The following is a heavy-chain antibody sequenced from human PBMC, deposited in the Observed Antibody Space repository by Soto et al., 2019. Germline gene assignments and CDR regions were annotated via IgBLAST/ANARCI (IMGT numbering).Heavy chain of an antibody. Sequence: SETLSLTCTVSGGSISSGGYYWSWIRQHPGKGLEWIGYIYYSGSTYYNPSLKSRVTISVDTSKNQFSLKLSSVTAADTAVYYCAHEVSSSPGLFDYWGQGTLVTVSS. CDR2: IYYSGST. CDR1: GGSISSGGYY. CDR3: AHEVSSSPGLFDY. V-gene: IGHV4-31*03. D-gene: IGHD6-6*01. J-gene: IGHJ4*02.